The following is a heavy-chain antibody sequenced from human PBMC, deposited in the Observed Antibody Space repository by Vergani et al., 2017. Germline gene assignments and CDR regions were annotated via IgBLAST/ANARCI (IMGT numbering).Heavy chain of an antibody. CDR3: AKDVEYYYASSGSSYFDY. D-gene: IGHD3-22*01. CDR2: ISGSGGST. Sequence: EVQLLESGGGLVQPGGSLRLSCAASGFTFSSYAMSWVRQAPGKGLEWVSAISGSGGSTYYADSVKGRFTISRDNSKNTLYLRMNSLTAEYTAVYYCAKDVEYYYASSGSSYFDYWGQGTRVTVSS. J-gene: IGHJ4*02. CDR1: GFTFSSYA. V-gene: IGHV3-23*01.